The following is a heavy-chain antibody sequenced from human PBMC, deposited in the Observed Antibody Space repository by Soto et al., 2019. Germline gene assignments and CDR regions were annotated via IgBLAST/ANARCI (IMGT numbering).Heavy chain of an antibody. CDR2: TYYKSKWYY. Sequence: SQTLPLTCAIPGDSVSSNIAAWNWIRQSPSRGLEWLGRTYYKSKWYYDYATSVRSRITINPDTSKNQFSLQLNSVGPEDAAIYYCARDRQSARGVEIVVWNFGSWGHGTL. J-gene: IGHJ4*01. CDR3: ARDRQSARGVEIVVWNFGS. V-gene: IGHV6-1*01. D-gene: IGHD3-10*01. CDR1: GDSVSSNIAA.